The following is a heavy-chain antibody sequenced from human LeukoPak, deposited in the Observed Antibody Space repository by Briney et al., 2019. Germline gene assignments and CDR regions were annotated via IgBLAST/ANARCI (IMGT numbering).Heavy chain of an antibody. J-gene: IGHJ4*02. CDR3: AKDTGLRSGSYYGSFFAH. Sequence: GGSLRLSCAASGFTFSSYAMSWVRQAPGKGLEWVSAISGSGGSTYYADSVKGRFTISRDNSKNTLYLQMNSLRAEDTAVYYCAKDTGLRSGSYYGSFFAHWGQGTLVTVSS. CDR2: ISGSGGST. V-gene: IGHV3-23*01. D-gene: IGHD1-26*01. CDR1: GFTFSSYA.